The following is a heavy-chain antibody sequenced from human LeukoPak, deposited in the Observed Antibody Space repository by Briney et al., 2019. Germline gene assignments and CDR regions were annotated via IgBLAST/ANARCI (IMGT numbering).Heavy chain of an antibody. J-gene: IGHJ5*02. Sequence: SETLSLTCAVYGGSFSGYYWSWIRQPPGKGLEWIGEINHSGSTNYNPSLKSRVTISVDTSKSQFSLKLSSVTAADTAVYYCARRSIAARFGGAHNWFDPWGQGTLVTVSS. V-gene: IGHV4-34*01. CDR3: ARRSIAARFGGAHNWFDP. D-gene: IGHD6-6*01. CDR1: GGSFSGYY. CDR2: INHSGST.